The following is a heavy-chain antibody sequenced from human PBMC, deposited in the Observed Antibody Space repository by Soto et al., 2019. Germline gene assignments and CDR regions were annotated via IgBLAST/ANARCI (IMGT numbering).Heavy chain of an antibody. Sequence: SETLSLTCTVSCDSIISSRSSWGLIRQPPGKGLEWIGSISYSGTTYYNPSLKSRVTISVDTSKNQFSLKLNSLTAADTAVYYCARQGGSGSYPGYWGQGT. D-gene: IGHD1-26*01. CDR3: ARQGGSGSYPGY. J-gene: IGHJ4*02. V-gene: IGHV4-39*01. CDR1: CDSIISSRSS. CDR2: ISYSGTT.